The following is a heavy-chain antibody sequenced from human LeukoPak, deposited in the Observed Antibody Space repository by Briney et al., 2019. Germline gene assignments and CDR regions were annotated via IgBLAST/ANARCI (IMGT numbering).Heavy chain of an antibody. CDR2: IYYSGST. D-gene: IGHD5-12*01. V-gene: IGHV4-59*01. J-gene: IGHJ6*03. CDR3: ARQTYVGYSGYAGKPYYMDV. Sequence: SETLSLTCTVSGGSISSYYWSWIRQPPGKGLEWIGYIYYSGSTNYNPSLKSRVTISVDTSKNQFSLKLSSVTAADTAVYYCARQTYVGYSGYAGKPYYMDVWGKGTTVTVSS. CDR1: GGSISSYY.